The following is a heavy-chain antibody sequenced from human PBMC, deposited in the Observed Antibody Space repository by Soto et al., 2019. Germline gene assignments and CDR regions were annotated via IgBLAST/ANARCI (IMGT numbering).Heavy chain of an antibody. CDR3: ASGRAAIGWY. CDR1: GGSISSSSYY. V-gene: IGHV4-39*01. CDR2: IYYSGST. D-gene: IGHD2-2*01. J-gene: IGHJ4*02. Sequence: SETLSLTCTVSGGSISSSSYYWGWIRQPPGKGLEWIGSIYYSGSTYYNPSLKSRVIISVDTSKNQFSLKLSSVTAADTAVYYCASGRAAIGWYWGQGTLVTVSS.